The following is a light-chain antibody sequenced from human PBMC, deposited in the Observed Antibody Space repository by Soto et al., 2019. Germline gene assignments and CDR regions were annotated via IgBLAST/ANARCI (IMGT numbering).Light chain of an antibody. J-gene: IGKJ1*01. CDR1: QGIRND. V-gene: IGKV1-6*01. CDR2: AAS. CDR3: LQGYNYPCT. Sequence: AIQMTQSPSSLSASVGDRVTITCRASQGIRNDLGWYQQKPVRAPKLLIYAASSLHSGVPSRFSGSGSGTDFTLTISSLQPEEFATCYLLQGYNYPCTFSQGTQVEMK.